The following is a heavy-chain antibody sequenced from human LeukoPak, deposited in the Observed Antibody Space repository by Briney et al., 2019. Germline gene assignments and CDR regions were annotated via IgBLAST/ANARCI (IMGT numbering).Heavy chain of an antibody. D-gene: IGHD2-21*02. V-gene: IGHV3-23*01. CDR2: ISGSGGST. CDR3: AKDFVVVPGNVNYFDY. CDR1: GFTFSSYG. J-gene: IGHJ4*02. Sequence: GGSLRLSCAASGFTFSSYGMSWVRQAPGKGLEWVSGISGSGGSTYYADSVKGRFTISRDNSKNTLYLQMNSLRAEDTAVYYCAKDFVVVPGNVNYFDYWGQGTLVTVSS.